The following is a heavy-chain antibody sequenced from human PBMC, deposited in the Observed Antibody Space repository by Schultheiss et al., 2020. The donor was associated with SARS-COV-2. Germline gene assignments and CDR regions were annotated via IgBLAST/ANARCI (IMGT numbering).Heavy chain of an antibody. CDR2: INHSGST. CDR3: ARDRMVRGVIIMFARYGMDV. CDR1: GFTFDDYG. D-gene: IGHD3-10*01. V-gene: IGHV4-34*01. J-gene: IGHJ6*02. Sequence: GSLRLSCAASGFTFDDYGMSWVRQAPGKGLEWIGEINHSGSTNYNPSLKSRVTISVDTSKNQFSLKLSSVTAADTAVYYCARDRMVRGVIIMFARYGMDVWGQGTTVTVSS.